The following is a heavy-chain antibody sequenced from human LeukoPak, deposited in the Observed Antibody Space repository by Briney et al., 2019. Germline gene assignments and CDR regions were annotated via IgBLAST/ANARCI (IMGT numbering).Heavy chain of an antibody. V-gene: IGHV3-30*04. J-gene: IGHJ4*02. D-gene: IGHD2-2*01. CDR1: GFTLSSYA. CDR2: ISYDGSNK. Sequence: GRSLRLSCAASGFTLSSYAMHWVRRAPGKGLKWVALISYDGSNKYYADSVKGRFTISRDNSKNTLYLQMSDLRTEDTAVYYCARTFVVVPAATTTVRGILDYWGQGTLVTVSS. CDR3: ARTFVVVPAATTTVRGILDY.